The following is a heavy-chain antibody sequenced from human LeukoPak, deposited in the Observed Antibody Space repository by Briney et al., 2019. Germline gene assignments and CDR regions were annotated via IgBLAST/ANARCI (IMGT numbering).Heavy chain of an antibody. Sequence: ASVKDSCKASGYTSTGYYMHWVRQAPGQGLEWMGWINPNSCGTNYAQKFQGRVTMTRDTSISTAYMELSRLRSDDTAVYYCARETGYSSGWYEGERAFDIWGQGTMVTVSS. CDR3: ARETGYSSGWYEGERAFDI. D-gene: IGHD6-19*01. CDR1: GYTSTGYY. CDR2: INPNSCGT. J-gene: IGHJ3*02. V-gene: IGHV1-2*02.